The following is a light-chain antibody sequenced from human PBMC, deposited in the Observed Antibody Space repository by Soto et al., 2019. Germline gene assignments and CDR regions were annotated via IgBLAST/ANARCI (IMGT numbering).Light chain of an antibody. J-gene: IGKJ1*01. CDR3: QHTRTPPRT. V-gene: IGKV1-39*01. Sequence: DIQMTQSPSSLFANVGDRVTITCRASQGISTYLHWYQQRTGKEHSLLIYGASNLQSGVSSRFSGRGSGSDFTLTISSQQPEDVATYYCQHTRTPPRTFGQGTKGEIK. CDR2: GAS. CDR1: QGISTY.